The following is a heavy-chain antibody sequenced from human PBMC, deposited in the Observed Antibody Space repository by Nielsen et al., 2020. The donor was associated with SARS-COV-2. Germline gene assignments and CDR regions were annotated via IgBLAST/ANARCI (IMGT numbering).Heavy chain of an antibody. CDR3: AKAQGSRYDFWSGYYSGQYYYYGMDV. Sequence: GGSLRLSCAASGFTFSSYGMHWVRQAPGKGLEWVAVISYDGSNKYYADSVKGRFTISRDNSKNTLYLKMNSLRAEDTAVYYCAKAQGSRYDFWSGYYSGQYYYYGMDVWGQGTTVTVSS. V-gene: IGHV3-30*18. CDR1: GFTFSSYG. J-gene: IGHJ6*02. D-gene: IGHD3-3*01. CDR2: ISYDGSNK.